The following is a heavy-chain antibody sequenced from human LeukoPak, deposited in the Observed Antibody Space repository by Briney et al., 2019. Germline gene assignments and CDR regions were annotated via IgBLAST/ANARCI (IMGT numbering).Heavy chain of an antibody. V-gene: IGHV3-30*18. CDR1: GFTFGSYG. CDR2: ISYDGSNK. D-gene: IGHD5-24*01. Sequence: GGSLRLSCAASGFTFGSYGMHWVRQAPGKGLEWVAVISYDGSNKYYADSVKGRFTISRDNSKNTLYLQMNSLRAEDTAVYYCAKEGHEGRRSNWFDPWGQGTLVTVSS. J-gene: IGHJ5*02. CDR3: AKEGHEGRRSNWFDP.